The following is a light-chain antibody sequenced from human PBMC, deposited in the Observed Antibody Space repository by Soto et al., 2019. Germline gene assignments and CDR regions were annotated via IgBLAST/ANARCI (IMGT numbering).Light chain of an antibody. CDR1: NSDVGSYDF. CDR3: ISYTRDDVRYV. V-gene: IGLV2-14*01. Sequence: QSALTQPASVSGTPGQSITISCTGSNSDVGSYDFVSWYQHHPGRAPKLIVYEVSHRPSGVSNRFSGSKSGNTASLTISGLQSEDEEDDYCISYTRDDVRYVFGTGTKLTVL. CDR2: EVS. J-gene: IGLJ1*01.